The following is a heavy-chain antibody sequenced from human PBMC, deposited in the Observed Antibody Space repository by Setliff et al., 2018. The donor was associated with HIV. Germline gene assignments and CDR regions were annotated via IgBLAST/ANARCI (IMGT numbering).Heavy chain of an antibody. CDR3: VSWEYIVVVTATLYDY. CDR2: AIHSGIT. CDR1: GGSVSAYE. J-gene: IGHJ4*02. Sequence: SETLSLTCGVYGGSVSAYEWRWIRQPPGKGLEWIGEAIHSGITYNPSLRSRVTISLDTSKNQFSLNLSSVTAADTAVYYCVSWEYIVVVTATLYDYWGLGTLVTVSS. D-gene: IGHD2-15*01. V-gene: IGHV4-34*12.